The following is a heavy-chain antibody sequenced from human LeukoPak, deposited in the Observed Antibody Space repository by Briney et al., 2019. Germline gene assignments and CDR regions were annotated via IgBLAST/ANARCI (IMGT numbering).Heavy chain of an antibody. CDR3: ARSRAHYYDSSGYYTTLDY. Sequence: PGGSLRLSCTTSGFTFGDYAMSWVRQAPGKGLEWVAVISYDGSNKYCADSVKGRFTISRDNSKKTLYLQMNSLRAGDTAVYYCARSRAHYYDSSGYYTTLDYWGQGTLVTVSS. CDR1: GFTFGDYA. J-gene: IGHJ4*02. CDR2: ISYDGSNK. V-gene: IGHV3-30*01. D-gene: IGHD3-22*01.